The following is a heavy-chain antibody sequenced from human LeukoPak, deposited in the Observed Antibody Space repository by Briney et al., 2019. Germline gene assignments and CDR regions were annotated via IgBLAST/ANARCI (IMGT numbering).Heavy chain of an antibody. CDR2: ISGSGGNI. J-gene: IGHJ4*02. D-gene: IGHD3-9*01. CDR1: GFTFSSYA. Sequence: PGGSLRLSCAASGFTFSSYAMSWVRQAPGKGLEWVSGISGSGGNIYYADSVKGRFTISRDNSKNTLYLQMSSLRAEDTAVYYCAKEAVDYDILTGYYTTGYFDYWGQGTLVTVSS. V-gene: IGHV3-23*01. CDR3: AKEAVDYDILTGYYTTGYFDY.